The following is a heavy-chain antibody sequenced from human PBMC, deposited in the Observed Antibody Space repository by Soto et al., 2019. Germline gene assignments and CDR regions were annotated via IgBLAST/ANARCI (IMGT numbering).Heavy chain of an antibody. J-gene: IGHJ6*02. CDR1: GYSFTSYW. V-gene: IGHV5-10-1*01. CDR2: IDPSDSYT. Sequence: PGESLKISCKGSGYSFTSYWISWVRQMPGKGLEWMGRIDPSDSYTNYSPSFQGHVTISADKSISTAYLQWSSLKASDTAMHYCASDSPTVRYYYGMDVWGQGTTVTVSS. CDR3: ASDSPTVRYYYGMDV. D-gene: IGHD3-3*01.